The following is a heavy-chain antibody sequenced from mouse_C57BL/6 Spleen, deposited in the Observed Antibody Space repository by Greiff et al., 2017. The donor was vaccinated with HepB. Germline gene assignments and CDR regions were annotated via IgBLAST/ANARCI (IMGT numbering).Heavy chain of an antibody. CDR1: GYSITSDY. D-gene: IGHD1-1*01. CDR2: ISYSGST. J-gene: IGHJ1*03. CDR3: ARSYYYGSNSYWYFDV. V-gene: IGHV3-8*01. Sequence: VQLKESGPGLAKPSQTLSLTCSVTGYSITSDYWNWIRKFPGNKLEYMGYISYSGSTYYNPSLKSRISITRDTSKNQYYLQLNSVTTEDTATYYCARSYYYGSNSYWYFDVWGTGTTVTVSS.